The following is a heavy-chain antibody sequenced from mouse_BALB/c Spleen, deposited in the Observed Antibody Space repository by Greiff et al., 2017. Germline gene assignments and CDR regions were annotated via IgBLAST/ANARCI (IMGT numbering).Heavy chain of an antibody. D-gene: IGHD2-1*01. J-gene: IGHJ4*01. CDR2: IWAGGST. V-gene: IGHV2-9*02. CDR3: ASGHYRPYAMDY. Sequence: QVQLKESGPGLVAPSQSLSITCTVSGFSLTSYGVHWVRQPPGKGLEWLGVIWAGGSTNYNSALMSRLSISKDNSKSQVFLKMNSLQTDDTAMYYCASGHYRPYAMDYWGQGTSVTVSS. CDR1: GFSLTSYG.